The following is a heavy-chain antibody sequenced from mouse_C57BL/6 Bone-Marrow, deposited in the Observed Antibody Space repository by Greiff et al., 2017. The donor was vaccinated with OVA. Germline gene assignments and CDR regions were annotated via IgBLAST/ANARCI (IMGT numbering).Heavy chain of an antibody. D-gene: IGHD2-3*01. CDR1: GYTFTSYW. J-gene: IGHJ2*01. CDR2: IYPSDSET. V-gene: IGHV1-61*01. CDR3: ATIGGWGDY. Sequence: VQLQQSGAELVRPGSSVKLSCKASGYTFTSYWMDWVKQRPGQGLEWIGNIYPSDSETHYNQKFKDKATLTVDKSSSTAYLQLSSLTSEDSAVYYCATIGGWGDYWGQGTTLTVSS.